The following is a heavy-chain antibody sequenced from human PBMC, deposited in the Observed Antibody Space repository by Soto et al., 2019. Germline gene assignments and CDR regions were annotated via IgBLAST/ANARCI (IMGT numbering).Heavy chain of an antibody. V-gene: IGHV1-2*04. CDR1: GYTFTGYY. CDR3: ARDGYSSSWYRGLGMDV. J-gene: IGHJ6*02. CDR2: INPNSGGT. Sequence: ASVKVCCKASGYTFTGYYMHWVRQAPGRGLEWMGWINPNSGGTNYAQKFQGWVTMTRDTSISTAYMELSRLRSDDTAVYYCARDGYSSSWYRGLGMDVWGQGTTVTVSS. D-gene: IGHD6-13*01.